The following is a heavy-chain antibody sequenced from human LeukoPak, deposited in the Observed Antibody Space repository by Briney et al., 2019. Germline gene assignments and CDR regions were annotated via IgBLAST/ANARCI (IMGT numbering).Heavy chain of an antibody. CDR1: GVSISSSDSY. V-gene: IGHV4-39*01. J-gene: IGHJ4*02. CDR3: ARQTGSGLFILP. CDR2: IYYSGNT. Sequence: SETLSLTCTVSGVSISSSDSYWGWIRQPPGKGLEWIGSIYYSGNTYYNASLKSQVSISIDTSKNQFSLKLTSVTAADTAVYYCARQTGSGLFILPGGQGTLVTVSS. D-gene: IGHD3/OR15-3a*01.